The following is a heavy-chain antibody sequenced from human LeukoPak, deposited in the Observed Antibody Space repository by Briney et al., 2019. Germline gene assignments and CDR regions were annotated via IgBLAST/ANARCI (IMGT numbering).Heavy chain of an antibody. V-gene: IGHV4-34*01. J-gene: IGHJ1*01. CDR1: GGSFSGYY. Sequence: PSETLSLTCAVYGGSFSGYYWTWIRQPPGKGLEWIGEINHSGSTNYNPSLKSRVTISIGTSKNQFSLRLSSVTAADTAVYYCARGCNSGFPPSKHWGQGTLVTVSS. CDR3: ARGCNSGFPPSKH. D-gene: IGHD3-10*01. CDR2: INHSGST.